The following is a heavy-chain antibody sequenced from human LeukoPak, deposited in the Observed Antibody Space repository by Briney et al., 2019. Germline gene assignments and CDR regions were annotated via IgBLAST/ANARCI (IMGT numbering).Heavy chain of an antibody. J-gene: IGHJ4*02. CDR3: ARLGHCSSTSCYGLDY. CDR1: GGSLSSFY. D-gene: IGHD2-2*01. CDR2: IYYSGSP. V-gene: IGHV4-59*01. Sequence: PSETLSLTCTVSGGSLSSFYWSWIRLPPGKGLEFIGYIYYSGSPNYNPSLKSRVTISVDTSKNQFSLKLSSVTAADTAVYYCARLGHCSSTSCYGLDYWGQGTLVTVSS.